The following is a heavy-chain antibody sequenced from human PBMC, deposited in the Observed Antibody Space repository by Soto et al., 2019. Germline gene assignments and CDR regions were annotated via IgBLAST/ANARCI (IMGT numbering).Heavy chain of an antibody. CDR2: IYHRGST. CDR3: ARAESVVHPVVPDY. Sequence: QVQLQESGPGLVKPSQTLSLTCTVSGGSISSGDYYWNWIRQHPGKGLEWIGYIYHRGSTKYNPALKNRVTISVDTSKNQISLKLSSLCAADTAVYYCARAESVVHPVVPDYWGQGTLVTVSS. V-gene: IGHV4-31*03. CDR1: GGSISSGDYY. J-gene: IGHJ4*02. D-gene: IGHD2-21*01.